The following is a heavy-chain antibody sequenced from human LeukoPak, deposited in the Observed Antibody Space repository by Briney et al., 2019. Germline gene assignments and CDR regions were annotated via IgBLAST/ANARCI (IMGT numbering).Heavy chain of an antibody. CDR1: GFTFDDYA. CDR2: ISWNSGSI. CDR3: ARDSSGWYYFDY. Sequence: GGSLRLSCAASGFTFDDYAMHWVRQAPGKGLEWVSGISWNSGSIGYADSVKGRFTISRDNAKNSLYLQMNSLRAEDTAVYYCARDSSGWYYFDYWGQGTLVTVSS. V-gene: IGHV3-9*01. D-gene: IGHD6-19*01. J-gene: IGHJ4*02.